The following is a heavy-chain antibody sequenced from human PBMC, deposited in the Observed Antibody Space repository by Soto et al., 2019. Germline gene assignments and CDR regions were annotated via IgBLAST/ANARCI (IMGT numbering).Heavy chain of an antibody. CDR3: ATSTSWYSFH. D-gene: IGHD6-13*01. J-gene: IGHJ4*02. CDR2: ISDSGGFI. Sequence: EVLLVESGGGLVKPGGSLRLSCAASGFNFGGSSMNWVRQSPRKGLEWVSSISDSGGFIKYAVSVKGRFTISRDHAKNSLSLKLDSLRADDTAVYYCATSTSWYSFHWGQGTLVTVSS. CDR1: GFNFGGSS. V-gene: IGHV3-21*01.